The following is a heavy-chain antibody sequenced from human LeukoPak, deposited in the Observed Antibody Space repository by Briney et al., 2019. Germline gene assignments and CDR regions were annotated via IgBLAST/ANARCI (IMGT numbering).Heavy chain of an antibody. D-gene: IGHD3-22*01. J-gene: IGHJ4*02. Sequence: PSETLSLTCAVSGGSISSGGYSWSWIRQPPGKGLEWIRYIYYSGSTNYKPSLKSRVTISVETSKNQFSLKLRSVTAADTAVYYCARVTGYMIEDYFDYWGQGTLVTVSS. V-gene: IGHV4-61*08. CDR1: GGSISSGGYS. CDR3: ARVTGYMIEDYFDY. CDR2: IYYSGST.